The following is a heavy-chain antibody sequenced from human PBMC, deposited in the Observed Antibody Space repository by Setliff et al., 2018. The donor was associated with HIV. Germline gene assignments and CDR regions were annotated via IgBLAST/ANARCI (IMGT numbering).Heavy chain of an antibody. CDR1: GFNFDDYA. CDR3: AKDYGDGHNWGAFDI. CDR2: ITWNSGTI. Sequence: GGSLRLSCAASGFNFDDYAMHWGRQVPGTGPEWVSGITWNSGTIAYADSVKGRFTISRDNAKKYVYLQMNSLRVEDTALYFCAKDYGDGHNWGAFDISGQGTMVTVSS. J-gene: IGHJ3*02. D-gene: IGHD1-1*01. V-gene: IGHV3-9*01.